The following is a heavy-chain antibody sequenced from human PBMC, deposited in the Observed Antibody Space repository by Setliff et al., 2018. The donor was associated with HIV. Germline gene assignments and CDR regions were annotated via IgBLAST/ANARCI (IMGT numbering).Heavy chain of an antibody. J-gene: IGHJ4*02. CDR1: GFIFSGYT. CDR2: ISSSGNFI. V-gene: IGHV3-21*04. CDR3: AKELAASGLGYFDS. Sequence: SGGSLRLSCAASGFIFSGYTMVWVRQAPGKGLEWVSSISSSGNFIYYEDSVKGRFTMSRDNAKNSLYLQMDSLRVEDTAEYYCAKELAASGLGYFDSWGRGILVTVSS. D-gene: IGHD3-22*01.